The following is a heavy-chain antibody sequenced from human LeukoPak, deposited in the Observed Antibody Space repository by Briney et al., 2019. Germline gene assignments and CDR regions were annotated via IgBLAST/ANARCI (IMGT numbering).Heavy chain of an antibody. Sequence: KPSETLSLTCTVSGGSISSGSYYWNWIRQPAGKGLEWIGLIYTSGSTKYNPSLQSRVTISVDTSKNQFSLSLSSVTAADTAVYYCARLNSSGYPYYFDYWGQGTLVTVSS. D-gene: IGHD3-22*01. CDR2: IYTSGST. CDR1: GGSISSGSYY. V-gene: IGHV4-61*02. CDR3: ARLNSSGYPYYFDY. J-gene: IGHJ4*02.